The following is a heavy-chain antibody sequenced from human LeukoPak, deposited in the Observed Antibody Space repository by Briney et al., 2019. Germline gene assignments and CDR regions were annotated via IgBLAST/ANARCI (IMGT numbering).Heavy chain of an antibody. CDR1: GFTFSSYA. Sequence: LSCAASGFTFSSYAMSWIRQPPGKGLEWIGEINHSGSTNYNPSLKSRVTISVDTSKNQFSLKLSSVTAADTAVYYCARRGYSGYGGNWGQGTLVTVSS. V-gene: IGHV4-34*01. J-gene: IGHJ4*02. CDR2: INHSGST. CDR3: ARRGYSGYGGN. D-gene: IGHD5-12*01.